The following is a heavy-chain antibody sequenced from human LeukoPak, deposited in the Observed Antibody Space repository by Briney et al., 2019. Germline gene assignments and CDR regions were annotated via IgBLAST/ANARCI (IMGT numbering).Heavy chain of an antibody. D-gene: IGHD2-2*01. Sequence: GGSLRLSCAASGFTFSSYGMHWVRQAPGKGLEWVAVISYDGSNKYYADSVKGRCTISRDNSKNTLYMQMNSLRAEDTAVYYCAKSRYCSSTSCSEPRLYYYNGMDVWGQGTTVTISS. J-gene: IGHJ6*02. CDR3: AKSRYCSSTSCSEPRLYYYNGMDV. CDR2: ISYDGSNK. CDR1: GFTFSSYG. V-gene: IGHV3-30*18.